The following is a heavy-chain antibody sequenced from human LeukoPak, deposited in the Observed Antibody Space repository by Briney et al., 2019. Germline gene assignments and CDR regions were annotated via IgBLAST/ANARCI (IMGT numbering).Heavy chain of an antibody. Sequence: GGSLRLSCAASGFTFSSYAMHWVRQAPGKGLEWVAVISYDGSNKYYADSVKGRFTISRDNSKNTLYLQMNSLRAEDTAVYYCASQSIAVAGVWGQGTLVTVSS. CDR1: GFTFSSYA. CDR3: ASQSIAVAGV. CDR2: ISYDGSNK. J-gene: IGHJ4*02. V-gene: IGHV3-30*04. D-gene: IGHD6-19*01.